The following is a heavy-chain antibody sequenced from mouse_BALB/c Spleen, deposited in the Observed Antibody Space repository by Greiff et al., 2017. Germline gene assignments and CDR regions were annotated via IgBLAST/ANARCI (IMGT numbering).Heavy chain of an antibody. Sequence: EVKLMESGGGLVQPGGSRKLSCAASGFTFSSFGMHWVRQAPEKGLEWVAYISSGSSTIYYADTVKGRFTISRDNPKNTLFLQMTSLRSEDTAMYYCARNYYGNSYFDYWGQGTTLTVSS. D-gene: IGHD2-1*01. V-gene: IGHV5-17*02. CDR2: ISSGSSTI. J-gene: IGHJ2*01. CDR1: GFTFSSFG. CDR3: ARNYYGNSYFDY.